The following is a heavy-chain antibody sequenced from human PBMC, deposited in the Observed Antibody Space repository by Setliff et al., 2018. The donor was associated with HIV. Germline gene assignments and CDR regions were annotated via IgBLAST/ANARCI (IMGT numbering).Heavy chain of an antibody. V-gene: IGHV4-38-2*01. CDR2: IYHSGST. J-gene: IGHJ4*02. Sequence: SETLSLTCAVSGYSISSGYYWGWIRQPPGKGLEWIGNIYHSGSTYYNPSLKSRVTISVDTSKNQFSLKLSSVTAADTAVYYCARGYDILTGYIFGYWGQGTLVTVSS. CDR1: GYSISSGYY. D-gene: IGHD3-9*01. CDR3: ARGYDILTGYIFGY.